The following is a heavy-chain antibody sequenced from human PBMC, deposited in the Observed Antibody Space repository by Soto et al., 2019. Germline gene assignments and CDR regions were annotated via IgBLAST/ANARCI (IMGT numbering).Heavy chain of an antibody. CDR2: IIHIFGTA. V-gene: IGHV1-69*13. CDR3: ARASNTIFGVVTVGYYYGMDV. CDR1: GGTFSSYA. D-gene: IGHD3-3*01. J-gene: IGHJ6*02. Sequence: ASVKVSCKASGGTFSSYAISWVGQAPGQGLEWMGGIIHIFGTANDAQKFQGRVTITADESTSTAYMELSSLRSEDTAVYYCARASNTIFGVVTVGYYYGMDVWGQGTTVTVSS.